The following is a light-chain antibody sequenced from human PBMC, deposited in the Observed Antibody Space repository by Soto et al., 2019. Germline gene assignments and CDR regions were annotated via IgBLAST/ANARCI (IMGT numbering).Light chain of an antibody. V-gene: IGKV1-39*01. J-gene: IGKJ1*01. Sequence: DIQMTQSPSSLSASVGDRVTITCRASQSISSYLNWYQQKPGKAPKLLIYAASSLQSGVPSRFSGRGSGTDFTLTISSLRPEDFATYYCQQSYSSPWTFGQGTKVESK. CDR3: QQSYSSPWT. CDR2: AAS. CDR1: QSISSY.